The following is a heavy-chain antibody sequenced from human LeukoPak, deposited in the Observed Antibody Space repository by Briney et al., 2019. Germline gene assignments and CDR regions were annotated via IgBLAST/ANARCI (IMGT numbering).Heavy chain of an antibody. V-gene: IGHV1-46*01. CDR3: ARVKSYYYDTSDKDAFDI. D-gene: IGHD3-22*01. Sequence: ASVKVSCKASGYTFTSYYMHWVRQAPGQGLEWMGIINPSGGSTSYAQKFQGRVTMTRDMSTSTVYMELSSLRSEDTAVYYCARVKSYYYDTSDKDAFDIWGQGTMVTVSS. CDR2: INPSGGST. J-gene: IGHJ3*02. CDR1: GYTFTSYY.